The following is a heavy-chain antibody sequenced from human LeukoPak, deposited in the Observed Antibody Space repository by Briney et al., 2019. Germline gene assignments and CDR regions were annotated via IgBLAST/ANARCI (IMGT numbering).Heavy chain of an antibody. CDR2: ISGSGGST. Sequence: GGSLRLSCAASGFTLSSYAMSWVRQAPGKGLEWVSAISGSGGSTYYADSVKGRFTISRDNSKNTLYLQMNSLRAEDTAVYYCASAVTTIVGARLPPFDYWGQGTLVTVSS. CDR1: GFTLSSYA. CDR3: ASAVTTIVGARLPPFDY. V-gene: IGHV3-23*01. D-gene: IGHD1-26*01. J-gene: IGHJ4*02.